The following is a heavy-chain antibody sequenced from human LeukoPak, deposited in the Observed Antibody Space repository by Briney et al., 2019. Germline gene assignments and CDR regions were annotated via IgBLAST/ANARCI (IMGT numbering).Heavy chain of an antibody. CDR2: INSDGSST. J-gene: IGHJ5*02. CDR3: AREDSIQLWLEVWNWFDP. CDR1: GFTFSSYW. Sequence: GRSLRLSCAASGFTFSSYWMHWVRQAPGKGLVWVSRINSDGSSTSYADSVKGRFTISRDNAKNTLYLQMNSLRAEDTAVYYCAREDSIQLWLEVWNWFDPWGQGTLVTVSS. D-gene: IGHD5-18*01. V-gene: IGHV3-74*01.